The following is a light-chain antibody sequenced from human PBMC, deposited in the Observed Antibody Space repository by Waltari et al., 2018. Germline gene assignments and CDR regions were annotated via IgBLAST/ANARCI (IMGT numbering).Light chain of an antibody. CDR3: QHYNSFSALFT. V-gene: IGKV1-5*03. J-gene: IGKJ3*01. CDR2: KAS. CDR1: QSISRW. Sequence: DIQMTQSPSTVSASVGDRVTITCRASQSISRWLAWYQQKPGKAPKLLIHKASSLQSGVPSRFSGSGSGTEFTLNITSLQPDDFATYYCQHYNSFSALFTFVPGTQVDIK.